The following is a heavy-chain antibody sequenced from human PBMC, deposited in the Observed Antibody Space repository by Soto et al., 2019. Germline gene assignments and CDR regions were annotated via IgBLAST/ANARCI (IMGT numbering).Heavy chain of an antibody. CDR1: GFTFSSYA. J-gene: IGHJ5*02. CDR3: ANVDSSGWFDP. D-gene: IGHD6-19*01. Sequence: EVQLLESGGGLVQPGGSLRRSCAASGFTFSSYAMSFVRQAPGKGLEWVSAISGSGGRTYYADSVKGRFTISRDNSKNTLYLQMNSLRAEDTAVYYCANVDSSGWFDPWGQGTLVTVSS. CDR2: ISGSGGRT. V-gene: IGHV3-23*01.